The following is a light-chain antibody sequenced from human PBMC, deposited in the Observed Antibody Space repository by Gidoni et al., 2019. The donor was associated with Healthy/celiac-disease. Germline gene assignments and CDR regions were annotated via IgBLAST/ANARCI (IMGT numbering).Light chain of an antibody. J-gene: IGLJ2*01. CDR1: KLGDKY. CDR3: QAWDSSTVVV. Sequence: SSELTQPPPLSVSPGQTASITCSGDKLGDKYACWYQQKPGQSPVLVIYQDSKRPSGIPERFSGSNSGNTATLTISGTQAMDEADYYCQAWDSSTVVVFGGGTKLTVL. V-gene: IGLV3-1*01. CDR2: QDS.